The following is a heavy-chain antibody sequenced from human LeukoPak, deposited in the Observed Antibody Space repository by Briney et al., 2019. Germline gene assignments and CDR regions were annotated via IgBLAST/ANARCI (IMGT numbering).Heavy chain of an antibody. CDR1: GGTFSSYA. V-gene: IGHV1-69*01. J-gene: IGHJ4*02. CDR2: IIPNFGTA. Sequence: SVTLSCNVAGGTFSSYAISWVRQAPGRGLGWMGGIIPNFGTANYAQKFRGRVTITADETTSTAYMELSSLRSEDTAVYYCARGAYYYDSSGYYYPDDWGQGTLVTVSS. D-gene: IGHD3-22*01. CDR3: ARGAYYYDSSGYYYPDD.